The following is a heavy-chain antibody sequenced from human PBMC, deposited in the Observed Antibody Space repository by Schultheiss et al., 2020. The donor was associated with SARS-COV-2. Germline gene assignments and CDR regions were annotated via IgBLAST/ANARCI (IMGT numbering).Heavy chain of an antibody. D-gene: IGHD2-8*01. CDR1: GGSFSGYY. CDR3: ARVSRRTNIYGLDV. CDR2: INHSGST. V-gene: IGHV4-34*01. J-gene: IGHJ6*02. Sequence: GSLRLSCAVYGGSFSGYYWSWIRQPPGKGLEWIGEINHSGSTTYNPSLKSRVTISVDTSRNQFSLKLSSMTAADTAVYYCARVSRRTNIYGLDVWGQGTTGTVAS.